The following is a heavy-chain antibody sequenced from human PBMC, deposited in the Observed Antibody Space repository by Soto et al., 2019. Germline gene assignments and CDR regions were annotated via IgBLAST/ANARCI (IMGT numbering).Heavy chain of an antibody. CDR3: AREHDYIWGSYRYLDY. D-gene: IGHD3-16*02. CDR1: GCTFSSYS. V-gene: IGHV3-21*01. Sequence: PGGSLRLSCAASGCTFSSYSMNWVRQAPGKALEWVSSISSSSSYIYYADSVKGRFTISRDNAKNSLYLQMNSLRAEDTAVYYCAREHDYIWGSYRYLDYWGQGTLVTVPQ. CDR2: ISSSSSYI. J-gene: IGHJ4*02.